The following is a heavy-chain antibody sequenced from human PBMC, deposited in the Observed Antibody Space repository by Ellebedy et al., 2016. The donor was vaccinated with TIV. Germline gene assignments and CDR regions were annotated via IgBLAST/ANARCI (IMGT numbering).Heavy chain of an antibody. CDR1: GFSFRSYW. V-gene: IGHV3-7*01. D-gene: IGHD4-17*01. Sequence: GGSLRLSCAASGFSFRSYWMSWVRQAPGKGLEWVANINQDGSQRYYVDSVEGRFTISRDNAKNSLYLQMNSLRAEDTAVYYCATDGSYGDFRSPAHAFVFWGQGTTVTVSS. CDR2: INQDGSQR. CDR3: ATDGSYGDFRSPAHAFVF. J-gene: IGHJ3*01.